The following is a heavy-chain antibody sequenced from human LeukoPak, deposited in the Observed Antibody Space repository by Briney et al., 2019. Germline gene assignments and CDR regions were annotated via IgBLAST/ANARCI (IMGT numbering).Heavy chain of an antibody. Sequence: ASVKVSCKASGYTFTSYYMHWVRQAPGQGLEWMGIINPSGGSTSYAQKFQGRVTMTRDMSTSTVYMELSSLRSEDTAVYYCARSPPRYYDSSGYEYWGQGTLVTVSS. J-gene: IGHJ4*02. CDR1: GYTFTSYY. CDR2: INPSGGST. CDR3: ARSPPRYYDSSGYEY. V-gene: IGHV1-46*01. D-gene: IGHD3-22*01.